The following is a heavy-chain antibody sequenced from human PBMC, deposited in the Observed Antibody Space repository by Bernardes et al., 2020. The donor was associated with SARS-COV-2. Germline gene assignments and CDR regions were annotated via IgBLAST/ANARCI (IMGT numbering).Heavy chain of an antibody. V-gene: IGHV1-2*02. J-gene: IGHJ3*02. CDR1: GYTFTGYY. D-gene: IGHD5-12*01. CDR2: INPNSGGT. Sequence: ASVKVSCKASGYTFTGYYMHWVRQAPRQGLEWMGWINPNSGGTNYAQKFQGRVTMTRDTSLSTAYMELSRLRSDDTAVYYCARDPSISGYGLSIDIWGQGTMVTVSS. CDR3: ARDPSISGYGLSIDI.